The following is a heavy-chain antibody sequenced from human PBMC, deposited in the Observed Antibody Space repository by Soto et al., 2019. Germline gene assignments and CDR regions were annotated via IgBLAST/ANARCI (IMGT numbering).Heavy chain of an antibody. CDR3: TNLDTAIVHTAGY. Sequence: EVQLVESGGGLVQPGGSLRLSCAASGFTFSDYWVGWVRQAPVKGLEWIANIKQDGSEKYYVDSVKGRFTISRANAKNSLYLQMNSLTAEDTAVYPCTNLDTAIVHTAGYWGQGTLFSV. D-gene: IGHD5-18*01. J-gene: IGHJ4*02. V-gene: IGHV3-7*01. CDR2: IKQDGSEK. CDR1: GFTFSDYW.